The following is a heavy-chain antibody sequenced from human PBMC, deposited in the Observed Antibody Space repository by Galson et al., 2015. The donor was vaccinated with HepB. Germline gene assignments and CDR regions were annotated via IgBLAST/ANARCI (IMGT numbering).Heavy chain of an antibody. V-gene: IGHV1-69*04. D-gene: IGHD2-21*01. Sequence: QSGAEVKKPGESLKISCKASGGTFSSYAISWVRQAPGQGLEWMGRIIPILGIANYAQKLQGRVTITADKSTSTAYMELSSLRSEDTAVYYCARGDPVADPWGQGTLVTVSS. CDR1: GGTFSSYA. J-gene: IGHJ5*02. CDR3: ARGDPVADP. CDR2: IIPILGIA.